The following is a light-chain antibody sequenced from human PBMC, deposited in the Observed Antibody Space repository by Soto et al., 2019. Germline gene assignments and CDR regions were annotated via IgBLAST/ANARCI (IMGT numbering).Light chain of an antibody. CDR2: DVS. CDR1: SSDVGGYNY. J-gene: IGLJ2*01. CDR3: RSYTSSSTLVV. Sequence: ALTQPASVSGSPGQSITISCTGTSSDVGGYNYVSWYQQHPGKAPKLMIYDVSNRPSGVSNRFSGSKSGNTASLTISGLQAEDEADYYCRSYTSSSTLVVFGGGTKLTVL. V-gene: IGLV2-14*01.